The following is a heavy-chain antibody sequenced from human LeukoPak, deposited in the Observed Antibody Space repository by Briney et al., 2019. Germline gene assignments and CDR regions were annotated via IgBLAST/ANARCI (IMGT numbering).Heavy chain of an antibody. Sequence: PGGSLRLSCAASGFTFSSCSMSWVRQAPGKGLEWVSGISASADDTVYADSVKGRFTISRDNSKNTLYMQMNTLRAEDTAVYYCAKHYIGSGTYLDFWGQGILVPVSS. D-gene: IGHD3-10*01. J-gene: IGHJ4*02. CDR1: GFTFSSCS. V-gene: IGHV3-23*01. CDR3: AKHYIGSGTYLDF. CDR2: ISASADDT.